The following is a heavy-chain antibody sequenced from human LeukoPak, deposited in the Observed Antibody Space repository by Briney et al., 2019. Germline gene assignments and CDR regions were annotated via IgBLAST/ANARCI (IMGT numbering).Heavy chain of an antibody. V-gene: IGHV3-23*01. CDR1: GFTFSSYA. D-gene: IGHD3-22*01. CDR2: ISGSGGST. Sequence: GGSLRLSCAASGFTFSSYAMSWVRQAPGKGLEWVSAISGSGGSTYYADSVKGRFTISRDNSKNTLYLQMNSLRAEDTAVYYCAKAYYDSSGYYYVQDYYYGMDVWGQGTTVTVSS. J-gene: IGHJ6*02. CDR3: AKAYYDSSGYYYVQDYYYGMDV.